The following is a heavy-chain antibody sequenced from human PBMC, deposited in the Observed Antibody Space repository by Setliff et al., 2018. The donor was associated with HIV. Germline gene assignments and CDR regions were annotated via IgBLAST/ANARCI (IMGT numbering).Heavy chain of an antibody. CDR2: INPNSGGT. J-gene: IGHJ4*02. CDR3: ARGGDTDIVVVVAAFHLDY. CDR1: GYTLTGYY. V-gene: IGHV1-2*04. D-gene: IGHD2-15*01. Sequence: ASVKVSCKASGYTLTGYYMHWVRQAPGQGLEWMGWINPNSGGTNYAQKFQGWVTMTRDTSISTAYMEVSRLTSDDTAVYYRARGGDTDIVVVVAAFHLDYWGQGTLVTVSS.